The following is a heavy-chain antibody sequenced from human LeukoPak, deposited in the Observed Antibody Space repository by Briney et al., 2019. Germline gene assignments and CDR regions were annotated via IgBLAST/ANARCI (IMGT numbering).Heavy chain of an antibody. V-gene: IGHV3-21*01. D-gene: IGHD3-3*01. CDR1: GFTFSRCG. CDR3: ARGSDFWSGGFDY. CDR2: VSGTSTHI. Sequence: PGGSLRLSCAASGFTFSRCGMNWVRQAPGKGLEWVSSVSGTSTHIYYADSVKGRFTVSRDNAQNSLYLQMNSLRAEDTAVYYCARGSDFWSGGFDYWGQGTLVTVSS. J-gene: IGHJ4*02.